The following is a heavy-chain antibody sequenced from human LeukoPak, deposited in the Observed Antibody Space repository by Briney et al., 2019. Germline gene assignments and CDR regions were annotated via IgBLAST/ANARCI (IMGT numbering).Heavy chain of an antibody. CDR3: AKDRGAYYYGSGSYCDY. Sequence: GGSLRLSCAASGFTFSSYGMHWVRQAPGKGLEWVAVIWYDGSNKYYADSVKGRFTISRDNSKNTLYLQMNSLRAEDTAVYYCAKDRGAYYYGSGSYCDYWGQGTLVTVSS. CDR2: IWYDGSNK. V-gene: IGHV3-33*06. CDR1: GFTFSSYG. D-gene: IGHD3-10*01. J-gene: IGHJ4*02.